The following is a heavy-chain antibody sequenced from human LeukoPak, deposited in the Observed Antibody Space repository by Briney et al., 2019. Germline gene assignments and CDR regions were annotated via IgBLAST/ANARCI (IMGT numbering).Heavy chain of an antibody. V-gene: IGHV4-59*12. CDR1: GGSISSYY. CDR2: IYYSGST. J-gene: IGHJ4*02. D-gene: IGHD2-15*01. Sequence: PSETLSLTCTVSGGSISSYYWSWIRQPPGKGLEWIGYIYYSGSTNYNPSLKSRVTISVDTSKNQFSLKLSSVTAADTAVYYCARSVVVVAATHVDYWGQGTLVTVSS. CDR3: ARSVVVVAATHVDY.